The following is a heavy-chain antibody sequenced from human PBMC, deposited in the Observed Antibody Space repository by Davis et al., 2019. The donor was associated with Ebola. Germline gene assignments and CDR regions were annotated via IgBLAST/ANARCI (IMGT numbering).Heavy chain of an antibody. V-gene: IGHV3-23*01. D-gene: IGHD2-15*01. CDR1: GFTFDDYA. CDR2: ISGSGGST. Sequence: PGGSLRLSCAASGFTFDDYAMSWVRQAPGKGLEWVSAISGSGGSTYYADSVKGRFTISRDNSKNTLYLQMNSLRAEDTAVYYCAKDMGGYCSGGSCHGGWFDPWGQGTLVTVSS. J-gene: IGHJ5*02. CDR3: AKDMGGYCSGGSCHGGWFDP.